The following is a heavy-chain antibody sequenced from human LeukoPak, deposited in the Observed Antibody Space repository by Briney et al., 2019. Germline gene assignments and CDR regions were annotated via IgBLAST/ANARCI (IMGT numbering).Heavy chain of an antibody. CDR3: AREEHDYVWGSYRYYYYYGIDV. CDR1: GFTFSSYG. V-gene: IGHV3-30*03. CDR2: ISFDGSNE. D-gene: IGHD3-16*02. Sequence: GGSLRLSCAASGFTFSSYGMHWVRQSPGRGLEWVSFISFDGSNEFYADSLKGRFTLSRDNSKDTLYLQMDSLRAEDTALYYCAREEHDYVWGSYRYYYYYGIDVWGQGTTVTVSS. J-gene: IGHJ6*02.